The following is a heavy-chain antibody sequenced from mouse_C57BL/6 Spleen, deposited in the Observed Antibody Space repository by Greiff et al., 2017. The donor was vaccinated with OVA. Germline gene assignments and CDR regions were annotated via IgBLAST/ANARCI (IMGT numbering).Heavy chain of an antibody. Sequence: VQLLQSGAELVMPGASVKLSCKASGYTFTSYGMHWVKQRPGQGLEWIGEIDPSDSYTNYNQKFKGKSTMTVDKSSSTAYMQLSSLTSEDSAVNYCAGGDGGSFAYWGQGTLVTVSA. J-gene: IGHJ3*01. D-gene: IGHD1-1*02. CDR1: GYTFTSYG. V-gene: IGHV1-69*01. CDR3: AGGDGGSFAY. CDR2: IDPSDSYT.